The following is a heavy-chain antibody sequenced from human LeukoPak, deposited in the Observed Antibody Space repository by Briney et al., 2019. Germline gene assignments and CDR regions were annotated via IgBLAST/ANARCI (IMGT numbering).Heavy chain of an antibody. CDR3: ARARTFDY. Sequence: GRSLRPSCAASGFTFSSYAMHWVRQAPGKGLEWVAVISCDGSNKYYADSVKGRFTISRDNSKNTLYLQMNSLRAEDTAVYYCARARTFDYWGQGTLVTVSS. V-gene: IGHV3-30*04. CDR2: ISCDGSNK. J-gene: IGHJ4*02. CDR1: GFTFSSYA.